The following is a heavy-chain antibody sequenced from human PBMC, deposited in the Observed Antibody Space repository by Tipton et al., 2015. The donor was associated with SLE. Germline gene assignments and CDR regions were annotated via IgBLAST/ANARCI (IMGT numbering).Heavy chain of an antibody. CDR1: GGSLFSHY. CDR3: ARGLRADSTSHFDH. V-gene: IGHV4-59*11. CDR2: VFYTGET. Sequence: TLSLTCTVSGGSLFSHYWSWIQQTPERGLEWIGYVFYTGETYYAPSLKNQVTISADTSRSQVSLNLRSVTAADTAVYYCARGLRADSTSHFDHWGPGTLVTVSS. J-gene: IGHJ4*02. D-gene: IGHD6-13*01.